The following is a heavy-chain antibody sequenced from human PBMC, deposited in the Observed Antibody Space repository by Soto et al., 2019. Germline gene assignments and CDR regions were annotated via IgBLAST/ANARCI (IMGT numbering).Heavy chain of an antibody. J-gene: IGHJ4*02. CDR3: ARSSKDYGDFD. V-gene: IGHV3-66*01. CDR1: GFTVGNNY. CDR2: IYSGGGT. D-gene: IGHD4-17*01. Sequence: EVQLVESGGGLVQPGGSLRLSCAASGFTVGNNYMAWVRQAPGKGLEWVSVIYSGGGTIYADSVKGRFTISRDNSKNTLYLQMNSLRADDTAVYYCARSSKDYGDFDWGQGTLVTVSS.